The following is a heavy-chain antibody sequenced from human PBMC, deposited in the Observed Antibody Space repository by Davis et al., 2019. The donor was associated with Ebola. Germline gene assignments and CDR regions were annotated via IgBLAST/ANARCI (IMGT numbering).Heavy chain of an antibody. J-gene: IGHJ4*02. D-gene: IGHD3-22*01. CDR1: GYTFTSYG. Sequence: AASVKVSCKASGYTFTSYGISWVRQAPGQGLEWMGWISAYNGNTNYAQKLQGRVTMTTDTSTSTAYMELRSLRSDDTAVYYCAREGPTYYYDSSGYYPFDYWGQGTLVTVSS. CDR3: AREGPTYYYDSSGYYPFDY. CDR2: ISAYNGNT. V-gene: IGHV1-18*01.